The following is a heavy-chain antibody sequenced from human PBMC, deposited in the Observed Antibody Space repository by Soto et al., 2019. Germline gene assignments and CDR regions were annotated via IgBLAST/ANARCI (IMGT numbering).Heavy chain of an antibody. CDR1: GDTFKSNV. CDR3: ARDLEFRDGNISHLDF. J-gene: IGHJ4*02. D-gene: IGHD3-3*02. V-gene: IGHV1-69*01. CDR2: IMPIIGTP. Sequence: QVHLVQSGAEVKKPGSSVKVSCKASGDTFKSNVFNWVRQAPGQGLEWMGGIMPIIGTPTYAQKFQGRVTISVDASTRTVYLELRSLRSDDTAIYYCARDLEFRDGNISHLDFWGQGTLVTVSS.